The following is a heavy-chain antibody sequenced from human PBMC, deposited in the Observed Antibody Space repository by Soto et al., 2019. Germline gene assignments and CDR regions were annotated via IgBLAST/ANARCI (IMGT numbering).Heavy chain of an antibody. CDR1: GYTFTGYF. Sequence: ASVKVSCKASGYTFTGYFMHWVRQAPGQGLEWMGWINPYSGGADYAQSFQGRVTMTRDTSISTVYMELSRLRFDDTAVYYCARVIRGDYYNSPLDTGGQGTVVTVSS. J-gene: IGHJ5*02. CDR2: INPYSGGA. D-gene: IGHD3-10*01. CDR3: ARVIRGDYYNSPLDT. V-gene: IGHV1-2*02.